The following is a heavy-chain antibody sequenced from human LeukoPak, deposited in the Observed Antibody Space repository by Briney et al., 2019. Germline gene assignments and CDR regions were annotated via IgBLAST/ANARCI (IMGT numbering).Heavy chain of an antibody. CDR2: ISGSGGST. D-gene: IGHD6-19*01. CDR1: GFTFSSYA. CDR3: AGSIPPGIAVAGLPDY. V-gene: IGHV3-23*01. Sequence: GGSLRLSCAASGFTFSSYAMSWVRQAPGKGLEWVSAISGSGGSTYYADSVKGRFTISRDNSKNTLYLQMNSLRAEDTAVYYCAGSIPPGIAVAGLPDYWGQGTLVTVSS. J-gene: IGHJ4*02.